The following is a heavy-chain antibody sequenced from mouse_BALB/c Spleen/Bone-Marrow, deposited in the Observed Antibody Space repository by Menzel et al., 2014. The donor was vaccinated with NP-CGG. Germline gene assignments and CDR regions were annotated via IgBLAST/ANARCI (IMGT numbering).Heavy chain of an antibody. Sequence: EVMLVESGGGLVKPRGSLKLSCAASGFTFSSYAMSWVRQTPEKRLEWVASISSGGSTFYPDSVKGRFTISRENARNILYLQMSSLRSEDTAMYYCVYGNYSYYYAMDFWGQGTSVTVSS. CDR3: VYGNYSYYYAMDF. J-gene: IGHJ4*01. CDR2: ISSGGST. V-gene: IGHV5-6-5*01. CDR1: GFTFSSYA. D-gene: IGHD2-1*01.